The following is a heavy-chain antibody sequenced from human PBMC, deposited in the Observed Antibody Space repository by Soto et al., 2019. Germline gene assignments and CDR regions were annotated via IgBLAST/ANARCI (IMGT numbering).Heavy chain of an antibody. D-gene: IGHD2-8*02. CDR2: INAGTGNT. V-gene: IGHV1-3*01. CDR1: GYTFTNYV. J-gene: IGHJ4*01. Sequence: GASVKVSCKTFGYTFTNYVIHWVRQAPGQGLEWMGWINAGTGNTKYSQKLQDRLTISRDTSAATAYLDLSRVASEDTAVYYCARGRASWYWDFWGHGTLVTSPQ. CDR3: ARGRASWYWDF.